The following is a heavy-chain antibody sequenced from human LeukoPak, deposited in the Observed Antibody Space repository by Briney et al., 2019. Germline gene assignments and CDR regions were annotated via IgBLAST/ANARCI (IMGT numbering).Heavy chain of an antibody. Sequence: PSETLSLTCTVSGGSISSNNHYWGWIRQPPGKGLEWIGYIYYSGSTNYNPSLKSRVTISVDTSKNHFSLKLSSVTAADTAVYYCARAGQGDFWSGLRYFDYWGQGTLVTVSS. CDR3: ARAGQGDFWSGLRYFDY. V-gene: IGHV4-61*03. J-gene: IGHJ4*02. CDR1: GGSISSNNHY. CDR2: IYYSGST. D-gene: IGHD3-3*01.